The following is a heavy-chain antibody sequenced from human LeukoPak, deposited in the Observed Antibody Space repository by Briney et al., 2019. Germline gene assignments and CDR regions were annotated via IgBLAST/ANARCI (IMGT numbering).Heavy chain of an antibody. CDR3: ARLFGVRGSGYMDV. CDR2: IYYSGAT. V-gene: IGHV4-59*01. Sequence: SGTLSLTCTVSGGSIKGSYWTWIRQPPGKGLECIGYIYYSGATNYNPSLKRRVTISVDTSSNQFSLRLRSVTAADTAVYYCARLFGVRGSGYMDVWGQGTTVTVSS. CDR1: GGSIKGSY. J-gene: IGHJ6*02. D-gene: IGHD3-10*01.